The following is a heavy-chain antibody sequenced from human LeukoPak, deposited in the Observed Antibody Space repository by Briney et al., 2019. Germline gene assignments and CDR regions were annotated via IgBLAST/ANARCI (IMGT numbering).Heavy chain of an antibody. CDR3: ARDIVVVPAAIPGYYYYGMDV. Sequence: SVKVSXKASXYTFTSYGISWVRQAPGQGLEWMGWISAYNGNTNYAQKLQGRVTMTTDTSTSTAYMELRSLRSDDTAVYYCARDIVVVPAAIPGYYYYGMDVWGQGTTVTVSS. J-gene: IGHJ6*02. D-gene: IGHD2-2*02. CDR1: XYTFTSYG. V-gene: IGHV1-18*01. CDR2: ISAYNGNT.